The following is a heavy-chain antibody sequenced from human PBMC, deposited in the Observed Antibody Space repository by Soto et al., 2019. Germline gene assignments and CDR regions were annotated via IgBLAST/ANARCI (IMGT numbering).Heavy chain of an antibody. V-gene: IGHV1-18*04. CDR3: ARNRIAAAFSWFDP. CDR1: GYTFTSYG. J-gene: IGHJ5*02. D-gene: IGHD6-13*01. CDR2: ISAYNGNT. Sequence: GASVKVSCKASGYTFTSYGISWVRQAPGQGLEWMEWISAYNGNTNYAQKLQGRVTMTTDTSTSTAYMELRSLRSDDTAVYYCARNRIAAAFSWFDPWGQGTLVTVSS.